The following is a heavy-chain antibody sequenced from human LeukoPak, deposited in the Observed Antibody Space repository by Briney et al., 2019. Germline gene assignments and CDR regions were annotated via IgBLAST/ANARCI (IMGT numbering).Heavy chain of an antibody. J-gene: IGHJ4*02. D-gene: IGHD2-15*01. Sequence: GGSLRLSCAASGFTFSSYSMNWVRQAPGKGLEWVSSISSSSYIYYADSVKGRFTISRDNAKNSLYLQMNSLRAEDTAVYYCARSGYCGGGTCYSDYFDYWGQGTLATVSS. CDR3: ARSGYCGGGTCYSDYFDY. CDR2: ISSSSYI. V-gene: IGHV3-21*01. CDR1: GFTFSSYS.